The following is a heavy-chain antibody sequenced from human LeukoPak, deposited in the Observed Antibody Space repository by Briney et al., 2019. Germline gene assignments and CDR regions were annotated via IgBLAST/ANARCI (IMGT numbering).Heavy chain of an antibody. D-gene: IGHD6-6*01. V-gene: IGHV3-74*01. CDR1: GFTFSSYW. J-gene: IGHJ4*02. CDR2: INSDGSTT. CDR3: TRSRFSSSSGNDY. Sequence: PGGSLRLSCGASGFTFSSYWMHWVRQAPGKGLEWVSRINSDGSTTSYADSVKGRITISRDNAKNTLYLQINSLRGEDTAVYYCTRSRFSSSSGNDYWGQGTLVTVSS.